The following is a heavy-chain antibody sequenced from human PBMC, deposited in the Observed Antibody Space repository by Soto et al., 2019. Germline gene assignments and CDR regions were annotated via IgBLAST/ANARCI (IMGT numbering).Heavy chain of an antibody. V-gene: IGHV4-4*02. CDR3: AISRYSYGMKTDY. D-gene: IGHD5-18*01. J-gene: IGHJ4*02. Sequence: SETLSLTCAVSGGSLSSSNWWSWVRKPPGKGLEWIGEIYHSGSTNYNPSLKSRVTISVDKSKKQFSLKLSSVTAADTAVYYCAISRYSYGMKTDYWGQGTLVTVSS. CDR1: GGSLSSSNW. CDR2: IYHSGST.